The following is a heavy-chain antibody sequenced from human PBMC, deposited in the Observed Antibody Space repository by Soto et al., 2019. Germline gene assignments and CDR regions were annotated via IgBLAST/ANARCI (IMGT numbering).Heavy chain of an antibody. D-gene: IGHD6-13*01. V-gene: IGHV1-3*01. Sequence: QVQLVQSGAEVKKPGASVKVSCTASGYTFTHYAIHWVRHAPGQRLEWMGFINAGSGNTKYSQTFQGRLTCTKDTSASTAYMDPSSLRSEDTAIYYCARGLAADGAWGQGTLVTVSS. CDR2: INAGSGNT. CDR1: GYTFTHYA. J-gene: IGHJ5*02. CDR3: ARGLAADGA.